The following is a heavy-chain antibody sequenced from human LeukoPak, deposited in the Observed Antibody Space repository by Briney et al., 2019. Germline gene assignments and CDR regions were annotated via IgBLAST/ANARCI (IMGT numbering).Heavy chain of an antibody. CDR2: ISSSGSTI. CDR3: ARTYYYASGSYTLDY. V-gene: IGHV3-48*03. D-gene: IGHD3-10*01. CDR1: GFTFSSYE. Sequence: GGSLRLSCAASGFTFSSYEMNWVRQAPGKGLEWVSYISSSGSTIYYADSVKGRFTISRDNAKNSLYLQMNSLRAEDTAVYYCARTYYYASGSYTLDYWGQGTLVTVSS. J-gene: IGHJ4*02.